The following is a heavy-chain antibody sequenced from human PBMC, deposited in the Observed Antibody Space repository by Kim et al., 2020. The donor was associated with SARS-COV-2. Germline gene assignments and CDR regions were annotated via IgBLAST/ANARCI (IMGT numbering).Heavy chain of an antibody. CDR1: GFTFSGSA. Sequence: GGSLRLSCAASGFTFSGSALDWVRQAPGKGLEWVAAISYDGSIKYYADSVKGRFTISRDNSKNTLYLQMSSLRAEDTAVYYCARDKGWGSSGWSGDYFDHWGQGTLVTVSS. CDR2: ISYDGSIK. D-gene: IGHD6-19*01. J-gene: IGHJ4*02. V-gene: IGHV3-30*04. CDR3: ARDKGWGSSGWSGDYFDH.